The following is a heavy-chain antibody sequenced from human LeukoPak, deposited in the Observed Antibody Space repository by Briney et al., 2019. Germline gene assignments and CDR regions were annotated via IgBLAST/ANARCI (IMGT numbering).Heavy chain of an antibody. D-gene: IGHD2-2*01. Sequence: GGSLRLSCAASGFTFSSYGMHWVRQAPGKGLEWVAFIRYDGSNKYYADSVKGRFTISRDNSKNTLYLQMNSLRAEDTAVYYCAKGLRIVVVPAAIKWFDPWGQGILVTVSS. CDR1: GFTFSSYG. V-gene: IGHV3-30*02. J-gene: IGHJ5*02. CDR3: AKGLRIVVVPAAIKWFDP. CDR2: IRYDGSNK.